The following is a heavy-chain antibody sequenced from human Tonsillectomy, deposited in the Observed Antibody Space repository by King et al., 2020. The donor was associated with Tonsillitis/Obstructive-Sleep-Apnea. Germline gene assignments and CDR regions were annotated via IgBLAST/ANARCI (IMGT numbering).Heavy chain of an antibody. V-gene: IGHV3-33*01. CDR1: GFTFSTYG. D-gene: IGHD2-15*01. CDR3: ARDFYCSGGRCYYTYYYYGMDV. Sequence: VQLVESGGGVVQPGRSLKLSCAASGFTFSTYGIHWVRQAPGKGLEWVAFIWYDGSNKYYADSVKGRFTISGDNSKNTVYLQMNSLRAEDTAVYYCARDFYCSGGRCYYTYYYYGMDVWGQGTTVTVSS. J-gene: IGHJ6*02. CDR2: IWYDGSNK.